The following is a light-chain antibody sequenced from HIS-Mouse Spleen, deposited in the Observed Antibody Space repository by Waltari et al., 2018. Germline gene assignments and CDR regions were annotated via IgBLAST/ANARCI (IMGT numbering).Light chain of an antibody. J-gene: IGKJ1*01. Sequence: EIVLTQSPGTLSLSPGERATLSCRASQSVSSSYLAWYQQKPGQAPRTLIYGASSRATGIPDRFSGSGSGTDFTLTISRLEPEDFAVCYCQQYGSSPPWTFGQGTKVEIK. CDR1: QSVSSSY. V-gene: IGKV3-20*01. CDR3: QQYGSSPPWT. CDR2: GAS.